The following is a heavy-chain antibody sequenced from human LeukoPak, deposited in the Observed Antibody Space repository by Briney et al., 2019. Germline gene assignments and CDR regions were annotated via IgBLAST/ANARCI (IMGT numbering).Heavy chain of an antibody. CDR1: GYSFTSYW. V-gene: IGHV5-51*01. Sequence: GESLKISCKGSGYSFTSYWIGWVRQMPGKGLEWMGIIYPGDSDTRYSPSFQGQVTISAGKSISTAYLQWSSLKASDTAMYYCARHKSTHEDYGVTSGGFDYWGQGTLVTVSS. J-gene: IGHJ4*02. CDR3: ARHKSTHEDYGVTSGGFDY. CDR2: IYPGDSDT. D-gene: IGHD2/OR15-2a*01.